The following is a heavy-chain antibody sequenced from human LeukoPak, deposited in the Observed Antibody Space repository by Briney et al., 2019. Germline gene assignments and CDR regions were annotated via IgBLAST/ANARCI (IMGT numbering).Heavy chain of an antibody. CDR3: ARHFTSFDY. J-gene: IGHJ4*02. Sequence: PSETLSLTCTVSGGSISSSSYYWDWIRQPPGKGREWIGSIYYSGSTYYTPSLKSRVTISVDPSKNQISLKLSSVTAADTAVYYCARHFTSFDYWGQGTLVTVSS. V-gene: IGHV4-39*01. CDR1: GGSISSSSYY. CDR2: IYYSGST.